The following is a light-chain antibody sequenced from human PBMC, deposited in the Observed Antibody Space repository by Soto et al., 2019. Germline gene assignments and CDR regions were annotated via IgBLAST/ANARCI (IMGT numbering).Light chain of an antibody. CDR1: QSVSNN. Sequence: ILMTQSPATLSVSPGERATLSCRASQSVSNNLAWYQQKPGQAPRLLIYDASTRATGIPARFSGSGSGTDFTLTISSLEPEDFAVYYCQQRSNWPPYTFGQGTKLEIK. CDR2: DAS. V-gene: IGKV3-11*01. J-gene: IGKJ2*01. CDR3: QQRSNWPPYT.